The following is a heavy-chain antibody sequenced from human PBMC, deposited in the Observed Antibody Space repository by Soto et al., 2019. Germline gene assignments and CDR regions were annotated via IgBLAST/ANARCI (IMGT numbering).Heavy chain of an antibody. CDR3: ASERHLISPSDAFDL. Sequence: QVHLVQSGAEVKKPGASVKVSCMASGYNFIAQNIHWVRQAPGLGLEWLGKMNPNSGGSDYAQEFQCRVTVTRGTSTSTVNMELTRLKSDDPAVYYCASERHLISPSDAFDLWGQGTMVIVSS. V-gene: IGHV1-2*02. CDR1: GYNFIAQN. J-gene: IGHJ3*01. CDR2: MNPNSGGS.